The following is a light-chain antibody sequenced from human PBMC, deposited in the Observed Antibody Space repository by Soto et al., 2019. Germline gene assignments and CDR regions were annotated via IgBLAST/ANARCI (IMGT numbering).Light chain of an antibody. CDR2: AAS. J-gene: IGKJ4*01. CDR1: QGISNY. V-gene: IGKV1-27*01. CDR3: QKYNRAPLLT. Sequence: DIQMTQSPSSLSASVGDRFTITCRASQGISNYLAWYQQKPGKVPKLLIYAASTLQSGVPSRFSGSGSGTDFTLTISSLQPEDVATYYSQKYNRAPLLTFGGGTKVEIK.